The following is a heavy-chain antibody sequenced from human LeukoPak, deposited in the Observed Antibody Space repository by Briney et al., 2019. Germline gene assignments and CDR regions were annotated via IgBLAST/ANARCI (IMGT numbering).Heavy chain of an antibody. D-gene: IGHD3-16*01. CDR3: ARGGRYYVDV. CDR2: INTYNGDT. Sequence: ASVNASCKASGYTFTNYGVNWVRQAPGQGREGMGWINTYNGDTNYAHELQGRVTMTTDTSTSTAYMELRSLRSDDTAVYYCARGGRYYVDVWGKGTTVTVSS. CDR1: GYTFTNYG. V-gene: IGHV1-18*01. J-gene: IGHJ6*03.